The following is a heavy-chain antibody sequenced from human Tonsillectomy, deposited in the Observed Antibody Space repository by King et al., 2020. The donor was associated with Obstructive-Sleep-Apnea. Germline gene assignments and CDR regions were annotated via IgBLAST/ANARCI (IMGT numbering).Heavy chain of an antibody. CDR1: GFTFSSYG. Sequence: VQLVESGGGVVQPGRSLRLSCAASGFTFSSYGMHWVRQAPGKGLEWVAVIWDDGSNKYDADSVKGRFTISRDNSKNTLYLQMNSLRAEDTAVYYCARDRECSGGSCYSYDAFDIWGQGTMVTVSS. J-gene: IGHJ3*02. CDR3: ARDRECSGGSCYSYDAFDI. CDR2: IWDDGSNK. V-gene: IGHV3-33*01. D-gene: IGHD2-15*01.